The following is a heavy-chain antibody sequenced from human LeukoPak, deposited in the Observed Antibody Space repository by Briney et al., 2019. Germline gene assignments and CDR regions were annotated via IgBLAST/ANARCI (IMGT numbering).Heavy chain of an antibody. CDR2: MNGEGTTI. Sequence: GGSLRLSCATSGLTFRTTWMHWVRQAPGKGLMWVSRMNGEGTTIDYADSVKGRFAVSRDYAKNTLFLQMNNLRTEDTALYFCATARNFRFEYWGQGSLVIVSA. V-gene: IGHV3-74*01. CDR1: GLTFRTTW. CDR3: ATARNFRFEY. J-gene: IGHJ4*02. D-gene: IGHD1-7*01.